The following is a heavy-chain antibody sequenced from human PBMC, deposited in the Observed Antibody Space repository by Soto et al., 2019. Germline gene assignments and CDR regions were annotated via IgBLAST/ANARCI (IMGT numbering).Heavy chain of an antibody. Sequence: GALRLSCAASGFTFSNYFMHWVRQAPGKGLVWVSHINRDGSNIIYADFVKGRFTISRDNAKHTMYLQMSSLRAEDTAMYYCARAKDPERDALDIWGQGTMVTVSS. CDR3: ARAKDPERDALDI. D-gene: IGHD6-25*01. J-gene: IGHJ3*02. V-gene: IGHV3-74*01. CDR2: INRDGSNI. CDR1: GFTFSNYF.